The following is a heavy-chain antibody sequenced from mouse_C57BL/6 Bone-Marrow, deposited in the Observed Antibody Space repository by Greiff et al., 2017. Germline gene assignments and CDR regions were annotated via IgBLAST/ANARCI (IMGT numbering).Heavy chain of an antibody. V-gene: IGHV1-63*01. D-gene: IGHD4-1*01. CDR2: IYPGGGYT. CDR1: GYTFTNYW. Sequence: VQLQQSGAELVRPGTSVKMSCKASGYTFTNYWIGWAKQRPGHGLEWIGDIYPGGGYTNYNAKFKGKATLTADKSSSTAYMQFSSLTSEDSAIYYLARREANWDPYYAMDYWGQGTSVTVSS. CDR3: ARREANWDPYYAMDY. J-gene: IGHJ4*01.